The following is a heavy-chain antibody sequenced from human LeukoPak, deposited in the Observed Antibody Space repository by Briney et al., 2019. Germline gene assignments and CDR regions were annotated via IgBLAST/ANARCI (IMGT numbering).Heavy chain of an antibody. CDR1: GYTFTGYY. D-gene: IGHD3-10*01. Sequence: ASVKVSCKASGYTFTGYYMHWVRQAPGQGLEWMGWINPNSGGTNYAQKFQGWVTITRDMSTSTAYMELSSLRSEDTAVYYCAALVSGSPDYYYYGMDVWGQGTTVTVSS. J-gene: IGHJ6*02. CDR2: INPNSGGT. V-gene: IGHV1-2*04. CDR3: AALVSGSPDYYYYGMDV.